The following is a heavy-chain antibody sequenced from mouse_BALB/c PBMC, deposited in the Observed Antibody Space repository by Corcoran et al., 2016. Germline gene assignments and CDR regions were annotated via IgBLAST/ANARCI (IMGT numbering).Heavy chain of an antibody. Sequence: EVQLQQPGPELVKPGASVKISCKTSGYTFTEYTMHWVKQSHGKRLEWMGGINPNNGGTSYNQKFKGKATLTVDKSSSTAYMQLNSLTSEDSAVYYCARWGDGYDAEYWGQGSTLAVCS. CDR3: ARWGDGYDAEY. CDR1: GYTFTEYT. CDR2: INPNNGGT. V-gene: IGHV1-18*01. J-gene: IGHJ2*01. D-gene: IGHD2-2*01.